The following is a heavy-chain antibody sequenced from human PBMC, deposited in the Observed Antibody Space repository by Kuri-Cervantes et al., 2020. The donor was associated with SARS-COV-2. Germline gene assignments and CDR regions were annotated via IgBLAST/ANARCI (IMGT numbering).Heavy chain of an antibody. D-gene: IGHD6-19*01. J-gene: IGHJ6*02. CDR3: ARAGVAGYSSGWNPYYYYGMDV. CDR1: GGTFSSYA. V-gene: IGHV1-69*13. CDR2: IIPIFGTA. Sequence: SVKVSCKASGGTFSSYAISWVRQAPGQGLEWMGGIIPIFGTANYAQKLQGRVTITADESTSTAYMELSRLRSEDTGVYYCARAGVAGYSSGWNPYYYYGMDVWGQGTTVTVSS.